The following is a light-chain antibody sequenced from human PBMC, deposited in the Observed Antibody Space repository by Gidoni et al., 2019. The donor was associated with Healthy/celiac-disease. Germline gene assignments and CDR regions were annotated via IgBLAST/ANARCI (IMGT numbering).Light chain of an antibody. Sequence: EIKMTQSPSTLSASVGDRVTITCRASQSISSWLAWYQQKPGKAPKLLIYKASSLESGVPSRFSCSGSGTEFSLTIRRLQPDDFAPYYCQQYYSYFTFGPXTKVDIK. CDR2: KAS. CDR3: QQYYSYFT. V-gene: IGKV1-5*03. CDR1: QSISSW. J-gene: IGKJ3*01.